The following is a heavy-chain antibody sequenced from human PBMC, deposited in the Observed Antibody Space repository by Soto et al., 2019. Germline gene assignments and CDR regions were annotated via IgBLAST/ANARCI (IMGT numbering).Heavy chain of an antibody. Sequence: SQTLSLTCSVSGGSINSGDYHWTWIRQPPGKGLEWIGAVYYSGSTYYNPSLKSRITISVDTSKNQFSLSLRSVTAADPAVYHCARDFRTSSGGMAVWRQGSMVTATS. J-gene: IGHJ6*02. CDR2: VYYSGST. CDR3: ARDFRTSSGGMAV. V-gene: IGHV4-30-4*01. CDR1: GGSINSGDYH.